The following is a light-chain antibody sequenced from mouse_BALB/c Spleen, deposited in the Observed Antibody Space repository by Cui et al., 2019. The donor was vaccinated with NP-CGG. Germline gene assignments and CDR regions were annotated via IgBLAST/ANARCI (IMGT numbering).Light chain of an antibody. Sequence: DTQITQSPSCLYASLGESVSLTCWVRQSIHGYLYLFHQKPGETIKHLIYETSNLDSGVPKTFSGSRSGSDCSIIIGSVESEDFADYYCLQYASSPLTFGAGTKLELK. V-gene: IGKV9-124*01. CDR1: QSIHGY. CDR2: ETS. J-gene: IGKJ5*01. CDR3: LQYASSPLT.